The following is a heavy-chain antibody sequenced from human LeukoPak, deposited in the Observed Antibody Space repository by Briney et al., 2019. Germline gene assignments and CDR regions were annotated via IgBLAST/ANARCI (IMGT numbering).Heavy chain of an antibody. CDR2: IYYSGST. CDR3: ARAHHYYGSDYFDY. V-gene: IGHV4-59*01. D-gene: IGHD3-10*01. Sequence: PSETLSLTCTVSGGSISSYYWSWIRQPPGKGLEWIGYIYYSGSTNYNPSLKSRVTISVDTSKNQFSLKLSSVTAADTAVYYCARAHHYYGSDYFDYWGQGTLVTVSS. J-gene: IGHJ4*02. CDR1: GGSISSYY.